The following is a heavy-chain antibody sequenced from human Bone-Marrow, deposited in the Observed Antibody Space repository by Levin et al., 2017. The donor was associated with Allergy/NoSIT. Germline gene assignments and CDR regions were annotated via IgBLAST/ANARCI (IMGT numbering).Heavy chain of an antibody. CDR1: GFTFDDYA. Sequence: GGSLRLSCAASGFTFDDYAMHWVRQAPGKGLEWVSGISWNSGSIGYADSVKGRFTISRDNAKNSLYLQMNSLRAEDTALYYCAKIPEESIAAAAREDAFDIWGQGTMVTVSS. CDR2: ISWNSGSI. V-gene: IGHV3-9*01. J-gene: IGHJ3*02. D-gene: IGHD6-13*01. CDR3: AKIPEESIAAAAREDAFDI.